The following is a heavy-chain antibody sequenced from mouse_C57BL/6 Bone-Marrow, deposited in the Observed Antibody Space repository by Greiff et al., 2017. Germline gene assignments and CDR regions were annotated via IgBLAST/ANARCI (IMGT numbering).Heavy chain of an antibody. Sequence: QVQLQQSGPELVKPGASVKLSCKASGYTFTSYDINWVKQRPGQGLEWIGWIYPRDGSTKYNEKFKGKATLTVATSSSTAYMELHSLTSEDSAVYFCARGVVVYYYAMDYWGQGTSVTVAS. CDR1: GYTFTSYD. CDR2: IYPRDGST. D-gene: IGHD1-1*01. J-gene: IGHJ4*01. CDR3: ARGVVVYYYAMDY. V-gene: IGHV1-85*01.